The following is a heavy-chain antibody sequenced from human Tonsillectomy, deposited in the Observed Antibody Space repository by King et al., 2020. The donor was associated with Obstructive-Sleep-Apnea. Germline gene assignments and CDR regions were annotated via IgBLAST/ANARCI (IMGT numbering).Heavy chain of an antibody. Sequence: VQLVESGGDLVQPGGSLRLSCAASGFTFSHYWMTWVRQAPGKGLEWVAMIKTDGSEKYYLDSVKGRFTISRDNAKNSMYLQMNSLRDEDTDVYYCATVGGWLWFNYWGQGTLVTVSS. V-gene: IGHV3-7*01. CDR3: ATVGGWLWFNY. J-gene: IGHJ4*02. CDR1: GFTFSHYW. D-gene: IGHD3-10*01. CDR2: IKTDGSEK.